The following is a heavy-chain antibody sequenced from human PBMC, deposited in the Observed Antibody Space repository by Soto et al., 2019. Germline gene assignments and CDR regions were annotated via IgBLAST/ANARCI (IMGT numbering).Heavy chain of an antibody. CDR3: AREGSSSPSTYYYYYYGMDV. V-gene: IGHV3-7*01. CDR1: GFTFSSYW. Sequence: PGGSLRLSCAASGFTFSSYWMSWVRQAPGKGLEWVANIKQDGSEKYYVDSVKGRFTISRDNAKNSLYLQMNSLRAEDTAVYYCAREGSSSPSTYYYYYYGMDVWGQGTTITVSS. D-gene: IGHD6-6*01. J-gene: IGHJ6*02. CDR2: IKQDGSEK.